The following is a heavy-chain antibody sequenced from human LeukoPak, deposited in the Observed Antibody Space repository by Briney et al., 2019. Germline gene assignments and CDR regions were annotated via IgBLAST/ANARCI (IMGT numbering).Heavy chain of an antibody. CDR3: ARGPQWLVPEWFDP. V-gene: IGHV1-18*01. CDR2: ISAYNGNT. J-gene: IGHJ5*02. CDR1: GYTFTSYG. Sequence: ASVKVSCKASGYTFTSYGISWARQAPGQGLEWMGWISAYNGNTNYAQKLQGRVTMTTDTSTSTAYMELRSLRSDDTAVYYCARGPQWLVPEWFDPWGQGTPVTVSS. D-gene: IGHD6-19*01.